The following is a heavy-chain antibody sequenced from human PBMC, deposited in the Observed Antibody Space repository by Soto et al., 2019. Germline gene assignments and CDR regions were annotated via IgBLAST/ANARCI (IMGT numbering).Heavy chain of an antibody. Sequence: PGGSLRLSCAASGFTFSSYAMSWVRQAPGKGLEWVSAISGSGGSTYYADSVKGRFTISRDNSKNTLYLQMNSLRAEDTAVYYCAKRAYDFWSGYFLGDYWGQGTLVTVSS. V-gene: IGHV3-23*01. CDR1: GFTFSSYA. D-gene: IGHD3-3*01. J-gene: IGHJ4*02. CDR3: AKRAYDFWSGYFLGDY. CDR2: ISGSGGST.